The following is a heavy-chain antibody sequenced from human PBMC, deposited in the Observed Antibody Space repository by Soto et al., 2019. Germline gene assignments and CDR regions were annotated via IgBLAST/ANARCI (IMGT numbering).Heavy chain of an antibody. J-gene: IGHJ6*02. CDR1: GYTFTGYY. CDR2: INPNSGGT. D-gene: IGHD6-13*01. CDR3: ARGGSLAAAGTMDPYYGMDV. Sequence: ASVKVSCKASGYTFTGYYMHWVRQAPGQGLEWMGWINPNSGGTNYAQKFQGWVTMTRDTSISTAYMELSRLRSDDTAVYYCARGGSLAAAGTMDPYYGMDVWGQGTTVTVSS. V-gene: IGHV1-2*04.